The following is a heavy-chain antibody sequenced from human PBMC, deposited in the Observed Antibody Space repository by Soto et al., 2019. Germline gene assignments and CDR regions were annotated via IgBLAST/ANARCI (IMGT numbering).Heavy chain of an antibody. CDR2: INSDGSST. V-gene: IGHV3-74*01. Sequence: GGSLRLSCAASGFTFSSYWMHWVRQAPGKGLVWVSRINSDGSSTSYADSVKGRFTISRDNAKNTLYLQMNSLRAEDTAVYYCASPLYGDYEGFDYWGQGTLVTVSS. CDR3: ASPLYGDYEGFDY. CDR1: GFTFSSYW. D-gene: IGHD4-17*01. J-gene: IGHJ4*02.